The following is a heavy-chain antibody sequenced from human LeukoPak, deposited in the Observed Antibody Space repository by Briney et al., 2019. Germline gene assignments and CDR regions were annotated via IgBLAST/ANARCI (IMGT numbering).Heavy chain of an antibody. Sequence: YWIGWVRQMPGKGLEWMGIIYPGDSDTRYSPSFQGQVTISADKSISTAYLQWSSLKASDTAMYYCARVLRYFDWSETDYFDYWGQGTLVTVSS. CDR2: IYPGDSDT. D-gene: IGHD3-9*01. CDR3: ARVLRYFDWSETDYFDY. V-gene: IGHV5-51*01. CDR1: YW. J-gene: IGHJ4*02.